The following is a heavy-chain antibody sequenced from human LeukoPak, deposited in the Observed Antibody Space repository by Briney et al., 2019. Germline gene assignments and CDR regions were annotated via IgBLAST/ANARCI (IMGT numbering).Heavy chain of an antibody. CDR2: ISSSSSYI. CDR3: ASQHYDFLFDY. CDR1: GFTFSSYS. V-gene: IGHV3-21*01. D-gene: IGHD3-3*01. J-gene: IGHJ4*02. Sequence: GGSLRLSCAASGFTFSSYSMNWVRQAPGEGLEWVSSISSSSSYIYYADSVKGRFTISRDNAKNSLYLQMNSLRAEDTAVYYCASQHYDFLFDYWGQGTLVTVSS.